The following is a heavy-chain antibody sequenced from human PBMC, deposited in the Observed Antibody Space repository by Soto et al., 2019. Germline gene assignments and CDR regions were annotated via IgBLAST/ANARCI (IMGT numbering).Heavy chain of an antibody. CDR2: ISSNGGST. D-gene: IGHD2-15*01. J-gene: IGHJ6*02. CDR3: VKDSCSGGSCSFGYYYGMDV. Sequence: GGSLRLSCSASGFTFSSYAMHWVRQAPGKGLEYVSAISSNGGSTYYADSVKGRFTISRDNSKNTLYLQMSSLRAEDTAVYYCVKDSCSGGSCSFGYYYGMDVWGQGTTVTVSS. CDR1: GFTFSSYA. V-gene: IGHV3-64D*08.